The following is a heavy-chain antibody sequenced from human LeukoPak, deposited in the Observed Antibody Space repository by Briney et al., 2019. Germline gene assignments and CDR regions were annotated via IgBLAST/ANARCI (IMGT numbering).Heavy chain of an antibody. V-gene: IGHV3-30*18. CDR1: GFTFSSYG. D-gene: IGHD6-13*01. J-gene: IGHJ4*02. CDR2: ISYDGSNK. Sequence: GGSLRLSCAASGFTFSSYGMHWVRQDPGKGLDWIAVISYDGSNKYYADSVKGRFTISRDNSKNTLYLQMNSLRAEDTAVYYCAKAVSGYSSSPIDYWGQGTLVTVSS. CDR3: AKAVSGYSSSPIDY.